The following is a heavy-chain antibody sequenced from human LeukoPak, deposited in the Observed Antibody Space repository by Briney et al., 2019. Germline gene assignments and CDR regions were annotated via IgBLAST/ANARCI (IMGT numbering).Heavy chain of an antibody. V-gene: IGHV4-34*01. CDR2: INQSGSS. CDR3: ASIHQVRGTDTFDI. Sequence: SETLSLTCAVYGGSFSDYFWSWVRQPPGKGLEWIGEINQSGSSTYNPSLKSRVTMSVDTSKNQLSLKMTSVTAADTAVYYCASIHQVRGTDTFDIWGQGTMVTVSS. D-gene: IGHD3-10*01. CDR1: GGSFSDYF. J-gene: IGHJ3*02.